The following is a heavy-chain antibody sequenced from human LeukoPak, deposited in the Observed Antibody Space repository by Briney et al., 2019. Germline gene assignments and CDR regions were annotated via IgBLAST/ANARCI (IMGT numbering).Heavy chain of an antibody. CDR2: IHDTGSI. D-gene: IGHD3-9*01. J-gene: IGHJ4*02. V-gene: IGHV4-4*02. CDR1: GGSISRSNW. CDR3: ATYYDILSGYTFDY. Sequence: SETLSLTCTVSGGSISRSNWWSWVRQPPGKGLEWIGEIHDTGSINYNPPLKSRVTMSLDKSKNQFSLNLNSVTAADTAVYYCATYYDILSGYTFDYWGQGTLVAVSS.